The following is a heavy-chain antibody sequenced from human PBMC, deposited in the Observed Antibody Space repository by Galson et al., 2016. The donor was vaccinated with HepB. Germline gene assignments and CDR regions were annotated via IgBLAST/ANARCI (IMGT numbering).Heavy chain of an antibody. J-gene: IGHJ1*01. CDR1: GLTFSNNW. Sequence: SLRLSCAGSGLTFSNNWMTWVRQAPGKGLEWVANIKYDGSEKYSVDSVKGRFSVSRDNAKNSLYLQMNSLRAEDTAVYYCARFDGLQIFHYWGQGTLVTVSS. D-gene: IGHD2-21*02. CDR3: ARFDGLQIFHY. V-gene: IGHV3-7*01. CDR2: IKYDGSEK.